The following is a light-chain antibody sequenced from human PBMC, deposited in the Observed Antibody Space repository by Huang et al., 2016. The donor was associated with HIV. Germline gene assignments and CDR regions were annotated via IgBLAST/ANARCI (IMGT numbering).Light chain of an antibody. V-gene: IGKV3-20*01. CDR1: QSVNSRY. CDR3: QQYGNSPWT. Sequence: EIVLTQSPGTLSLSPGESATLSCRASQSVNSRYLAWYQQKPGQAPMLLIYRTSSRATGIPDRFSGSGSGTDFTLTISRLEPEDFAVYYCQQYGNSPWTFGQGTKVEIK. J-gene: IGKJ1*01. CDR2: RTS.